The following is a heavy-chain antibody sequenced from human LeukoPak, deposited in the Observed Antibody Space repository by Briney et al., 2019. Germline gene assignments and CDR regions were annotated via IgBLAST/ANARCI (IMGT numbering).Heavy chain of an antibody. V-gene: IGHV1-2*06. D-gene: IGHD4-11*01. CDR3: ARLRSTTAHPYYYYGMDV. CDR2: INPNSGGT. J-gene: IGHJ6*02. CDR1: GYTFTGYY. Sequence: VASVKVSCKASGYTFTGYYMRWVRQAPGQGLEWMGRINPNSGGTNYAQKFQGRVTMTRDTSISTAYMELSRLRSDDTAVYYCARLRSTTAHPYYYYGMDVWGQGTTVTVSS.